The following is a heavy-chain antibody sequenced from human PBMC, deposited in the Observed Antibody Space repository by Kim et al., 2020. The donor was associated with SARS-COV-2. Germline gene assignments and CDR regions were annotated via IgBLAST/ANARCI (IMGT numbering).Heavy chain of an antibody. Sequence: NPSLKSRVKMSVDTSRNQFTLQLTSVNAADTAVYYCVREGDTNWFDPWGPGILVTVSS. CDR3: VREGDTNWFDP. D-gene: IGHD3-16*01. V-gene: IGHV4-30-2*04. J-gene: IGHJ5*02.